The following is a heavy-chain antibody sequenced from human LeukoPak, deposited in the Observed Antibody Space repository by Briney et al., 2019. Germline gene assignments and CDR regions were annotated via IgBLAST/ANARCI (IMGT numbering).Heavy chain of an antibody. Sequence: ASVKVSCKVSGYTLTELSMHWVRQAPGKGLEWMRGFDPEDGETIYAQKFQGRVTMTEDTSTDTAYMELSSLRSEDTAVYYCATDPSYGGNPTDVWGQGTTVTVSS. J-gene: IGHJ6*02. V-gene: IGHV1-24*01. D-gene: IGHD4-23*01. CDR1: GYTLTELS. CDR2: FDPEDGET. CDR3: ATDPSYGGNPTDV.